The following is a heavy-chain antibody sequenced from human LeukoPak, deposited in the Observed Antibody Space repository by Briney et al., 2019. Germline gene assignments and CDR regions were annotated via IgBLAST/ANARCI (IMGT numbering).Heavy chain of an antibody. J-gene: IGHJ3*02. CDR1: GYPLTSYY. CDR3: ARYGFSSSWQGGWHAFDI. Sequence: ASGKVSFKASGYPLTSYYMHWVRPAPGQGLEWMGIINPTVGDTIYAQKFQGRVTMTRDMSTSTVYMELSSLRSDDTAVYYCARYGFSSSWQGGWHAFDIWGQGTMVTVSS. CDR2: INPTVGDT. D-gene: IGHD6-13*01. V-gene: IGHV1-46*01.